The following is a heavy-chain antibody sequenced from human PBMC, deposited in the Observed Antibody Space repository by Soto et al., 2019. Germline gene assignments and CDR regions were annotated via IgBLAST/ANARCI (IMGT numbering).Heavy chain of an antibody. CDR1: GFTFSSYA. CDR3: AKKQVRGAPSDYFDY. D-gene: IGHD3-10*01. J-gene: IGHJ4*02. Sequence: GGSLRLSCAASGFTFSSYAMSWVGPAPGKGLERVSAISGSGGSTYYADSVKGRFTISRDNSKNTLYLQMNSLRAEDTAVYYCAKKQVRGAPSDYFDYWGQGTLVTVSS. CDR2: ISGSGGST. V-gene: IGHV3-23*01.